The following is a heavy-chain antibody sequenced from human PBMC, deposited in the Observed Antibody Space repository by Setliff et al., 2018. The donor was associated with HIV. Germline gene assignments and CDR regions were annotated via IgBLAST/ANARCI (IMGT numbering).Heavy chain of an antibody. CDR2: INHSGST. V-gene: IGHV4-34*01. CDR3: ARERSLITNRRYFDS. D-gene: IGHD1-1*01. CDR1: GGSFSGSY. Sequence: SETLSLTCAVYGGSFSGSYWSWIRQPPGKGLEWIGEINHSGSTNYNPSLKSRVTISVDTSKTQFSLKVSSVTAADTAVYYCARERSLITNRRYFDSWGQGTLVTVSS. J-gene: IGHJ4*02.